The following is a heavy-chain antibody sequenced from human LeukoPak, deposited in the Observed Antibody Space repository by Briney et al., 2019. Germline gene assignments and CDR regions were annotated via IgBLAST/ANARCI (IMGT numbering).Heavy chain of an antibody. CDR1: GGSFSGYY. V-gene: IGHV4-34*01. CDR2: INHSGST. Sequence: SETLSLTCAVYGGSFSGYYWSWLRQPPGKGLEWIWEINHSGSTNYNPSLKSRVTISVDTSKNQFSLKLSSVTAADTAVYYCARGGYSYGHYYYYYYMDVWGKGTTVTVSS. J-gene: IGHJ6*03. D-gene: IGHD5-18*01. CDR3: ARGGYSYGHYYYYYYMDV.